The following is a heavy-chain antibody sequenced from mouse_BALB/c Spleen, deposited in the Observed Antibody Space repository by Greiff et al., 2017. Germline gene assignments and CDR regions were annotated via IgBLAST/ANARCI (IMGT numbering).Heavy chain of an antibody. CDR2: INPSSGYT. CDR3: ARGDWDFAMDY. D-gene: IGHD4-1*01. Sequence: VQLLQSGAELVRPGSSVKISCKASGYAFSSYWMNWVKQRPGQGLEWIGYINPSSGYTNYNQKFKDKATLTADKSSSTAYMQLSSLTSEDSAVFYCARGDWDFAMDYWGQGTTVTVSS. V-gene: IGHV1S26*01. J-gene: IGHJ4*01. CDR1: GYAFSSYW.